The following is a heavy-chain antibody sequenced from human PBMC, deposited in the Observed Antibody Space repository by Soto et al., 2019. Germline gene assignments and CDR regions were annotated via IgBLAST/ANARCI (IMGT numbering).Heavy chain of an antibody. CDR2: ISGSGVST. CDR1: GFTFSSYA. J-gene: IGHJ2*01. D-gene: IGHD6-6*01. Sequence: EVQLLESGGGLVQPGGSLRLSCAASGFTFSSYAMNWVRQAPGKGLEWVSGISGSGVSTYYADSVKGRFTISRDNSKSTLSLQMYILRAEDTAIYYCAKNTTTSSGRYFDLWGRGTLVTVSS. CDR3: AKNTTTSSGRYFDL. V-gene: IGHV3-23*01.